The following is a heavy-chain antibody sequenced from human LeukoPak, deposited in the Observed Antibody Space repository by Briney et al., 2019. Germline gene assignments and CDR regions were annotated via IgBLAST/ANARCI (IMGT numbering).Heavy chain of an antibody. CDR2: ISGSGGAT. Sequence: PGRSLTLTCAASGFSFSSYAMSWVRQAPGKGLEWVSGISGSGGATYYADSVKGRFTISRDNSKNNLYLQMNSLRAEDTAVYYCARGGIGCVLDYWGQGTLVTVSS. CDR3: ARGGIGCVLDY. D-gene: IGHD6-13*01. CDR1: GFSFSSYA. J-gene: IGHJ4*02. V-gene: IGHV3-23*01.